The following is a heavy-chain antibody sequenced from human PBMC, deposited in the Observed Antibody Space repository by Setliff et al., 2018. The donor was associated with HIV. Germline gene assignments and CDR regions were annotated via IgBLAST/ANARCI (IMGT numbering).Heavy chain of an antibody. CDR2: INPNSGAT. D-gene: IGHD3-16*01. CDR3: ARDDGGYNYAEAFDV. CDR1: GYSFTGYY. V-gene: IGHV1-2*02. Sequence: ASVKVSCKTSGYSFTGYYIHWVRQAPGQGLEWMGWINPNSGATDYAQNFLGRVTMARDTSSDTAYMELRSLRSDDTAVYYCARDDGGYNYAEAFDVWGQGTMVTVSS. J-gene: IGHJ3*01.